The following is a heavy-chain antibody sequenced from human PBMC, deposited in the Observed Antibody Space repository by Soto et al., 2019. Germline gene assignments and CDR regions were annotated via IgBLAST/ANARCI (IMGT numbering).Heavy chain of an antibody. Sequence: PGESLKISCKGSGYSFTSYWIGWVRQMPGKGLEWMGIIYPGDSDTRYSPSFQGQVTISADKSISTAYLQWSSLKASDTAMYYCARQSSDDYYYYYGMDVWGQGTTVTVSS. V-gene: IGHV5-51*01. CDR2: IYPGDSDT. CDR3: ARQSSDDYYYYYGMDV. CDR1: GYSFTSYW. D-gene: IGHD6-19*01. J-gene: IGHJ6*02.